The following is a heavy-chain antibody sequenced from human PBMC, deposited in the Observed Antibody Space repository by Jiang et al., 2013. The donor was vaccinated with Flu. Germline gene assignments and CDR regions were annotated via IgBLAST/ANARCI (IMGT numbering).Heavy chain of an antibody. Sequence: LLKPSETLSLTCAVYGGSFSGYYWSWIRQPPGKGLEWIGEINHSGSTNYNPSLKSRVTISVDTSKNQFSLKLSSVTAADTAVYYCARERPGLFGGADYWGQGTLVTVSS. D-gene: IGHD3-10*02. J-gene: IGHJ4*02. CDR3: ARERPGLFGGADY. CDR1: GGSFSGYY. V-gene: IGHV4-34*01. CDR2: INHSGST.